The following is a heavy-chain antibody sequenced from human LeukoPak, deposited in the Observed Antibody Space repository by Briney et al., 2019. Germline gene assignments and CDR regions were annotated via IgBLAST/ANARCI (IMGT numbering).Heavy chain of an antibody. CDR2: ITAIDGRT. D-gene: IGHD6-13*01. J-gene: IGHJ4*02. CDR3: TKDRRGPAAGTWYFDS. CDR1: GFIFSDYY. V-gene: IGHV3-23*01. Sequence: RTGGSLRLSCAASGFIFSDYYMSWIRQAPGRGLEWVSSITAIDGRTYYADSVRGRFTISRDNSKNTVYLQLNSLRAGDTAIYYCTKDRRGPAAGTWYFDSWGQGTLVTVSS.